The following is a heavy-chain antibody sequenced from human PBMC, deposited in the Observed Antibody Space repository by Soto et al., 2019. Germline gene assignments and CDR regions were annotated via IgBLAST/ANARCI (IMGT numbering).Heavy chain of an antibody. J-gene: IGHJ3*02. CDR2: ISGSGGST. V-gene: IGHV3-23*01. Sequence: GGSLRLSCAASGFTFSGYAMSWVRQAPGKGLEWVSAISGSGGSTYYADSVKGRFTISRDNSKNTLYLQMNSLRAEDTAVYYCAKGRRSLSPWGIVVVPAAEDPKEAFDIWGQGTMVTVSS. CDR3: AKGRRSLSPWGIVVVPAAEDPKEAFDI. D-gene: IGHD2-2*01. CDR1: GFTFSGYA.